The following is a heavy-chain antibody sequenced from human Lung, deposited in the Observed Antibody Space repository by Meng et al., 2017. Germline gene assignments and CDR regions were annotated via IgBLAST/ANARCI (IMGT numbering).Heavy chain of an antibody. CDR3: ARGPTTMAHDFDY. D-gene: IGHD4-11*01. J-gene: IGHJ4*02. CDR2: INHSGST. CDR1: GGSFSDYY. Sequence: QVPLLQWGAGLLKSSETLSLTCVVSGGSFSDYYWSWIRQSPGKGLEWIGEINHSGSTNYNPSLESRATISVDTSQNNLSLKLSSVTAADSAVYYCARGPTTMAHDFDYWGQGTLVTVSS. V-gene: IGHV4-34*01.